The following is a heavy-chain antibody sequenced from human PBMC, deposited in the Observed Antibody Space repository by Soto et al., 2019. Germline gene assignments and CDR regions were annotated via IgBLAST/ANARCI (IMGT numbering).Heavy chain of an antibody. CDR3: AKDGPWFGEFADYYGMDV. Sequence: QVQLVESGGGVVQPGRSLRLSCAASGFTFSSYGMHWVRQAPGKGLEWVAVISYDGSNKFYADSVKGRFTISRDNSKNTLYLQMNSLRAEDTAVYYCAKDGPWFGEFADYYGMDVWGQGTTVTVSS. D-gene: IGHD3-10*01. V-gene: IGHV3-30*18. CDR2: ISYDGSNK. J-gene: IGHJ6*02. CDR1: GFTFSSYG.